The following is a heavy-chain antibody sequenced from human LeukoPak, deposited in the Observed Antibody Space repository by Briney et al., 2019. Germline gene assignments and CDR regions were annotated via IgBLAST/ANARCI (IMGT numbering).Heavy chain of an antibody. CDR2: INPNSGGT. Sequence: ASVKVSCKASGYTFTGYYMHWVRQAPGQGLEWMGRINPNSGGTNYAQKFQGRVTMTRDTSISTAYMELSRLRSDDTAVYYCARGNYCYGSGSYPFDYWGQGTLVTVSS. D-gene: IGHD3-10*01. CDR1: GYTFTGYY. CDR3: ARGNYCYGSGSYPFDY. J-gene: IGHJ4*02. V-gene: IGHV1-2*06.